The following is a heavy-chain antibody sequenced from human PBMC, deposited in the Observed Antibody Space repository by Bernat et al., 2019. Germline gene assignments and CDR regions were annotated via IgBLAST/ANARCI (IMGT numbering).Heavy chain of an antibody. CDR1: GFTFSSYG. CDR2: IWYDGSNK. V-gene: IGHV3-33*06. D-gene: IGHD5-12*01. CDR3: AKGSSGYDFDY. Sequence: QVQLVESGGGVVQPGRSLRLSCAASGFTFSSYGMHWVRQAPGKGLEWVAVIWYDGSNKYYVDSVQGRFFISRDNSKNVVYLQMNSLRAEDTAVYYCAKGSSGYDFDYWGQGTLVTVSS. J-gene: IGHJ4*02.